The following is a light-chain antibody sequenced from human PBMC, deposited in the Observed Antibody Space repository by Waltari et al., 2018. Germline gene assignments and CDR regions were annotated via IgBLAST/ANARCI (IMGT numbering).Light chain of an antibody. CDR3: CSYAVGAIYV. CDR1: SSDVGSYNL. V-gene: IGLV2-23*01. Sequence: QSALTQPASVSGSPGPSLTISCTGTSSDVGSYNLVPWYQQHPGNAPKLMIYEGSNRPSGISHRFSGSKSGNTASLTISGLQAEDEADYYCCSYAVGAIYVFGTGTKVTVL. CDR2: EGS. J-gene: IGLJ1*01.